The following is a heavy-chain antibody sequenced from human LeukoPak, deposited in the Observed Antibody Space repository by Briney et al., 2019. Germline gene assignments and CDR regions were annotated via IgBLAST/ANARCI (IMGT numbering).Heavy chain of an antibody. V-gene: IGHV1-8*01. Sequence: ASVKVSCKASGYTFTSYDIKWMRQATGQGLEWMGWMNPNSGNTGYAQKFQGRVTMTRNTSISTAYMELSSLRSEDTAVYYCARSLAPDFWSLYYYYYYMDVWGKGTTVTVSS. CDR2: MNPNSGNT. CDR3: ARSLAPDFWSLYYYYYYMDV. D-gene: IGHD3-3*01. CDR1: GYTFTSYD. J-gene: IGHJ6*03.